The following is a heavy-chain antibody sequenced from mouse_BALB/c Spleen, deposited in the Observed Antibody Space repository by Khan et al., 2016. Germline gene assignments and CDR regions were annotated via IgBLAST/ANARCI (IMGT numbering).Heavy chain of an antibody. CDR2: ILPGTGST. D-gene: IGHD2-14*01. J-gene: IGHJ4*01. CDR3: ARYYRYDGHAMDY. Sequence: QVQLQQPGAELMKPGASVKISCKATGYTFSSYWIEWVKQRPGHGLEWIGEILPGTGSTKYNEKFKDKATFTADTSSNTAYMQLSSLTSKDSAVYYCARYYRYDGHAMDYWGQGTSVTVSS. CDR1: GYTFSSYW. V-gene: IGHV1-9*01.